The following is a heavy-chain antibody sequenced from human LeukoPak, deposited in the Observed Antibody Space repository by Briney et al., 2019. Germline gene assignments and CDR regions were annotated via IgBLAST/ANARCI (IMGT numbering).Heavy chain of an antibody. CDR3: AREWGYGDPFGFFDY. CDR2: ISSSSSYI. J-gene: IGHJ4*02. Sequence: GGSLRLSCAASGFTFSSYSMNWVRQAPGKGLEWVSSISSSSSYIYYADSVKGRFTISRDNAKNSLYLQMSSLRAEDTAVYYCAREWGYGDPFGFFDYWGQGTLVTVSS. CDR1: GFTFSSYS. D-gene: IGHD4-17*01. V-gene: IGHV3-21*01.